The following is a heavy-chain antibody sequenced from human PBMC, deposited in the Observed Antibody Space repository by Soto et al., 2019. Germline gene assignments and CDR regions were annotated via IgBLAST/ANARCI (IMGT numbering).Heavy chain of an antibody. V-gene: IGHV1-18*01. Sequence: QGQLVQSGAEVKKPGASVKVSCKASGYTFNTYGITWVRQAPGQGLEWMGWISAYNGDTNHKENFQGRLTLTTDSTTSTAYMELRSLRYDDTAVYYCARCGAFAGRSMIPFDPWGQGTLVIVSS. CDR3: ARCGAFAGRSMIPFDP. CDR2: ISAYNGDT. J-gene: IGHJ5*02. CDR1: GYTFNTYG. D-gene: IGHD2-21*01.